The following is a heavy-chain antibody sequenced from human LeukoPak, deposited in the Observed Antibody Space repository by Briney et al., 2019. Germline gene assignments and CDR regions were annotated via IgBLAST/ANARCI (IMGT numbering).Heavy chain of an antibody. CDR3: ARDDNFQFDY. V-gene: IGHV1-2*02. CDR1: GYTFTSYD. J-gene: IGHJ4*02. Sequence: GGSVTVSCKASGYTFTSYDINWVRQATGQGLEWMGWINPNTGGTNYAPKFQGRVTMTRDTSISTAYMVLSSLTFDDTAVYYCARDDNFQFDYWGQGTLATVSS. CDR2: INPNTGGT. D-gene: IGHD1-1*01.